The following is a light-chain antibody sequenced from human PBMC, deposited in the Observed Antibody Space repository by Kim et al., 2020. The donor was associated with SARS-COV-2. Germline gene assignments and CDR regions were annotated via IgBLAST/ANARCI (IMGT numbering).Light chain of an antibody. V-gene: IGLV3-19*01. CDR3: NSRDSSGNQLGV. CDR1: SLRSYY. J-gene: IGLJ2*01. Sequence: SSELTQDPAVSVALGQTVRITCQGDSLRSYYASWYQQKPGQAPVLVIYGKNNRPSGIPDRCSGSSSGNKASLTITGAQAEDEADDYCNSRDSSGNQLGVF. CDR2: GKN.